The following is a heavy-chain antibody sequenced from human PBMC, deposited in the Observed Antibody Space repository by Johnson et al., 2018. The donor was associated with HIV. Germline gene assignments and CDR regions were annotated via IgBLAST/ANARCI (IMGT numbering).Heavy chain of an antibody. V-gene: IGHV3-11*01. J-gene: IGHJ3*02. Sequence: QVQLVESWGGLVKPGGSLILSCAASGFTFSDYYMSWIRQAPWKGLEWVSYIRCSGSIIYYADSVKGRFTISRDNSKNTLYVQMNRLRAEDTAVYYCAKDRDSTSHREHDAFDIWGQGTMVSVSS. CDR1: GFTFSDYY. D-gene: IGHD6-6*01. CDR3: AKDRDSTSHREHDAFDI. CDR2: IRCSGSII.